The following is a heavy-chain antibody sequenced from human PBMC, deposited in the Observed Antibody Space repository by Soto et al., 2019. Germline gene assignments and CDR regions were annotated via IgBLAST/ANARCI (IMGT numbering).Heavy chain of an antibody. D-gene: IGHD3-3*01. J-gene: IGHJ4*01. CDR3: AKQRFLEWFPFDY. CDR1: GFTFSSYA. Sequence: EVQLLESGGGLVQPGGSLRLSCAASGFTFSSYAMSWVRQAPGKGLEWVSAISGSGGSTYYADSVKGRFTISRDNSKNRLYLQMNSLRAEDTAVYYCAKQRFLEWFPFDYWGHGTLVTVSS. CDR2: ISGSGGST. V-gene: IGHV3-23*01.